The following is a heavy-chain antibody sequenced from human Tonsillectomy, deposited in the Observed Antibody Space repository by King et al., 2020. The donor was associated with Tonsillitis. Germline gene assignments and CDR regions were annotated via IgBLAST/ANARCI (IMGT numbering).Heavy chain of an antibody. V-gene: IGHV3-7*01. Sequence: VQLVESGGGLVQPGGSLRLSCAASGFTFSSYWMNWVRQAPGKGLEWVANIKQDGSEKYYVDSVKGRFTISRDNAKNSLYLQMNSLRVEDTAVYYCARDPGPPYSGSFDAFDIWGQGTMVTVSS. CDR2: IKQDGSEK. J-gene: IGHJ3*02. CDR3: ARDPGPPYSGSFDAFDI. D-gene: IGHD1-26*01. CDR1: GFTFSSYW.